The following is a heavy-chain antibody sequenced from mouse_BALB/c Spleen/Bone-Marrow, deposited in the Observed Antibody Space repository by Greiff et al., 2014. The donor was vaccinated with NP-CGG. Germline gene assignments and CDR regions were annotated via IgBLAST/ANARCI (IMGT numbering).Heavy chain of an antibody. J-gene: IGHJ4*01. CDR2: ISYDGSN. CDR3: ASVEVHAMDY. Sequence: EVQLQQSGPGLVKPSQSLSLACSVTGYSITGGYYWNWVRQFPGNKLEWLGYISYDGSNHYNPSLTNRVSITRDTSKNQFFLKLNSVTTGDTGTYYCASVEVHAMDYWGQGTSVTVSS. CDR1: GYSITGGYY. V-gene: IGHV3-6*02.